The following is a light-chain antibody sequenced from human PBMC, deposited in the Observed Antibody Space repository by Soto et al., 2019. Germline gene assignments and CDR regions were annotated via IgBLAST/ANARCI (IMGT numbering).Light chain of an antibody. CDR3: QQYGRSPPYT. CDR1: QSVNSNY. CDR2: GAS. V-gene: IGKV3-20*01. J-gene: IGKJ3*01. Sequence: EVVFTKSPGTLSLSPGERATLSCRAIQSVNSNYLAWYQQRPGQAPRLLIYGASSRATGIPDRFSGSGSGTDFTLTISRLEPEDFAVYYCQQYGRSPPYTFGPGTKVAIK.